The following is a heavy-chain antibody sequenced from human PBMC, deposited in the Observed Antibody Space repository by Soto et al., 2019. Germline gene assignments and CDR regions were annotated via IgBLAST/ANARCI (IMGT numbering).Heavy chain of an antibody. CDR3: AGFKYYHTSDYLAH. D-gene: IGHD3-22*01. Sequence: PSETLSLTCTVSGGSISSTSYYWGWIRQPPGKGLEWIGTIYYSGSTYYNASLKSRVTISVDTSKNQFSLKLSSVTAADTAVYYCAGFKYYHTSDYLAHWGQGTRVTVSS. CDR1: GGSISSTSYY. J-gene: IGHJ4*02. V-gene: IGHV4-39*01. CDR2: IYYSGST.